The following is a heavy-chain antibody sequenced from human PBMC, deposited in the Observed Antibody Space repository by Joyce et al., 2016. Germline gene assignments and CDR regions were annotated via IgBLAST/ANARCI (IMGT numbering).Heavy chain of an antibody. D-gene: IGHD3-22*01. CDR3: ARGGIVYDYSMDL. Sequence: EVQLVESGGGLVKPGGSLRISCAASGFTFSTSSMSWFRRAPGKGLEWVSAISSDSTYIFYADAVKGLFTVARDNAKNSLYLQMNSLRAEDTAVFFCARGGIVYDYSMDLWGQGTTVTVSS. J-gene: IGHJ6*02. CDR1: GFTFSTSS. V-gene: IGHV3-21*02. CDR2: ISSDSTYI.